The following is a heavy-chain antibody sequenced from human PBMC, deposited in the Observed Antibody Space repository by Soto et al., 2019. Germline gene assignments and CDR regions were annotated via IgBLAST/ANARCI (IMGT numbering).Heavy chain of an antibody. CDR1: GFTFSRHA. Sequence: QVQLVESGGGVVQPGRSLRLSCAASGFTFSRHAMHWARQAPGKGLEWVAVISYDGRKIYYPDSVKGRFAISRDKSKNSLFLQMNSLRIEDTAVYYCARLDGYSYSYRAGYCDLWGRGTLVTVSS. V-gene: IGHV3-30*09. D-gene: IGHD5-18*01. CDR2: ISYDGRKI. CDR3: ARLDGYSYSYRAGYCDL. J-gene: IGHJ2*01.